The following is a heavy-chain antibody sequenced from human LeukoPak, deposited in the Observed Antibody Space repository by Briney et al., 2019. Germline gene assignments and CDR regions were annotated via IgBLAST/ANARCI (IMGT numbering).Heavy chain of an antibody. J-gene: IGHJ4*02. CDR2: ICDDGNCK. D-gene: IGHD1-14*01. CDR3: TTAPAQVDY. CDR1: GFTFSSYG. Sequence: GALRLSCAASGFTFSSYGMHWVRQAPSKGLEWVAVICDDGNCKYYADSVKGRFTISRDNSNNTLSLQMNSLKTEDTAVYYCTTAPAQVDYWGQGTLVTVSS. V-gene: IGHV3-33*01.